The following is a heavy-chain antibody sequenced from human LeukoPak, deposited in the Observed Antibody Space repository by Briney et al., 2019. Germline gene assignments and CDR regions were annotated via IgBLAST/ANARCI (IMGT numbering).Heavy chain of an antibody. CDR1: GGTFSSYA. CDR3: ARGGYGQDAFDI. CDR2: IIPIFGTA. D-gene: IGHD5-12*01. Sequence: GASVKVSCKASGGTFSSYAISWVRQAPGQGLEWMGGIIPIFGTANYAQKFQGRVTITADESTSTAYMELSSLRSEDTAVYYCARGGYGQDAFDIWGQGTMVTVSS. V-gene: IGHV1-69*13. J-gene: IGHJ3*02.